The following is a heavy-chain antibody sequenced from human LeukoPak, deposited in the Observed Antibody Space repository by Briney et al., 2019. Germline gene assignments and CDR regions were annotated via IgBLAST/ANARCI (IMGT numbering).Heavy chain of an antibody. CDR3: ARRGYSYGSYYYGMDV. V-gene: IGHV4-59*08. J-gene: IGHJ6*02. D-gene: IGHD5-18*01. CDR1: GGSISSYY. CDR2: IYYSGSA. Sequence: PSETLSLACTVSGGSISSYYWSWIRQPPGKGLEWIGYIYYSGSANYNPSLKSRVTISVDTSKNQFSLKLSCVTAADTAVYYCARRGYSYGSYYYGMDVWGQGTTVTVSS.